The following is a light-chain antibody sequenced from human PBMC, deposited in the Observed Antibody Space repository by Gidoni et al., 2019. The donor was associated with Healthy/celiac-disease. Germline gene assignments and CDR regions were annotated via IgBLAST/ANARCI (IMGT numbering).Light chain of an antibody. J-gene: IGLJ2*01. V-gene: IGLV1-44*01. CDR2: RDN. CDR3: AAWDDSMNCVV. CDR1: SSNIGSNT. Sequence: QSVLPQPPSASGTTVQRVPISCSGSSSNIGSNTVHWYQQLPGTAPKHIIYRDNQRPPGVPDRFSGAKTGTSAALAISGLQSEDEADYYCAAWDDSMNCVVFGGGTKLTVL.